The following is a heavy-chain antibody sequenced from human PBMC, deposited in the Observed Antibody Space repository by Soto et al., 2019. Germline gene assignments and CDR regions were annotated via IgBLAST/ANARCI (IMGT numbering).Heavy chain of an antibody. CDR1: GFNLGTFT. J-gene: IGHJ3*02. V-gene: IGHV3-21*01. D-gene: IGHD2-2*01. Sequence: GGSLRLSCAASGFNLGTFTMNWVRQAPGKGLEWVSSVGTTSTFILYADSVRGRFTISRDNAKNSVFLQMNSLRAEDTAVYYCATLAVPPAFDIWGQGTMVTVSS. CDR2: VGTTSTFI. CDR3: ATLAVPPAFDI.